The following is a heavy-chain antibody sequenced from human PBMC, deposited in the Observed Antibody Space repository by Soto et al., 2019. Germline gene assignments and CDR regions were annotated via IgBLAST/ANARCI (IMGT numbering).Heavy chain of an antibody. CDR2: IYRSGTT. D-gene: IGHD1-26*01. Sequence: SETLSLTCVVSNFSISSGHYWGWIRQSPGKGLEWIASIYRSGTTSYNPSLKSRVTISVDPSKNQFSLMLTAVTAADTAVYYCARTHSGSYYSVFNYWGRGSLVTVSS. CDR1: NFSISSGHY. V-gene: IGHV4-38-2*01. J-gene: IGHJ4*02. CDR3: ARTHSGSYYSVFNY.